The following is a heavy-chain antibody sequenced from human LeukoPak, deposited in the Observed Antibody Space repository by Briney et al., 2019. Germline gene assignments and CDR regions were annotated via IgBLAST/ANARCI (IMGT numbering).Heavy chain of an antibody. Sequence: ASVKVSCKASGYTFTSYDINWVRQATGQGLEWMGWMNPNSGNTGYAQKFQGRVTIIRNTSISTAYMELSSLRSEDTAVYYCARGKVYSGYGRSDYYYYYYMDVWGKGTTVTVSS. J-gene: IGHJ6*03. CDR1: GYTFTSYD. V-gene: IGHV1-8*03. CDR3: ARGKVYSGYGRSDYYYYYYMDV. CDR2: MNPNSGNT. D-gene: IGHD5-12*01.